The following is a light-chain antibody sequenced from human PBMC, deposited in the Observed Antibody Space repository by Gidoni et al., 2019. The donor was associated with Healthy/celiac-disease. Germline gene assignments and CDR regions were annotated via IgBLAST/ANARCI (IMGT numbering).Light chain of an antibody. CDR1: QSLLHSNGYNY. V-gene: IGKV2-28*01. Sequence: DIVMTHSPLSLPVTPGEPASISCRSSQSLLHSNGYNYLDWYLQKPGQSPQLLIYLGSNRSSGVPDRFSGSGSGTDFTLKISRVEAEDVGVYYCMQALQTPLTFGGXTKVEIK. CDR2: LGS. J-gene: IGKJ4*01. CDR3: MQALQTPLT.